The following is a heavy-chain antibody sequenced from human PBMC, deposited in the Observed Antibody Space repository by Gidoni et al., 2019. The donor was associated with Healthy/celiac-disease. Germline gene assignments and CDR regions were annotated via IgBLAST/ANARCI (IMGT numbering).Heavy chain of an antibody. J-gene: IGHJ3*02. V-gene: IGHV1-69*01. CDR3: AAEEYYDSSGPMPDAFDI. CDR1: GGTFSSYA. D-gene: IGHD3-22*01. CDR2: IIPIFGTA. Sequence: QVQLVQSGAEVQKPGSSVKVSCKASGGTFSSYAISWVRQAPGQGLEWMGGIIPIFGTANYAQKFQGRVTITADESTSTAYMELSSLRSEDTAVYYCAAEEYYDSSGPMPDAFDIWGQGTMVTVSS.